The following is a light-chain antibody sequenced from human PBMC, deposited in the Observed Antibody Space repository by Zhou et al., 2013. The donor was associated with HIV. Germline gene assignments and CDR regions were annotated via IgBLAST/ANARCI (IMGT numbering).Light chain of an antibody. J-gene: IGKJ1*01. CDR2: KVS. V-gene: IGKV2-30*02. CDR3: MQATHWWT. CDR1: QSLVHSDGNTY. Sequence: DVVMTQSPLSLPVTLGQAASISCRSSQSLVHSDGNTYLSWFQQRPGQSPRRLIYKVSNRDSGVPDRFSGSGSGTNFTLKISRVEADDVAVYYCMQATHWWTFGQGTKVEIK.